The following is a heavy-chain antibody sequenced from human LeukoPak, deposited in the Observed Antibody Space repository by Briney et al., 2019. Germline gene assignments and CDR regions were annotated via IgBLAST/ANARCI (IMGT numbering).Heavy chain of an antibody. CDR1: GGSISSYY. V-gene: IGHV4-59*01. D-gene: IGHD1-14*01. CDR2: IYYSGST. CDR3: ARAAAYTGGWYFDL. J-gene: IGHJ2*01. Sequence: SETLSLTCTVSGGSISSYYWSWIRQPPGKGLEWIGYIYYSGSTNYNPSLKSRVTISVDTSKNQFSLKLSSVTAADTAVYYCARAAAYTGGWYFDLWGRGTLVTVSS.